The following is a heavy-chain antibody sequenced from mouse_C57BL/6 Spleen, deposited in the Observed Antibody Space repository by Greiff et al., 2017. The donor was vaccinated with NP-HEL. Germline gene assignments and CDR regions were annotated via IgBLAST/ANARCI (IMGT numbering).Heavy chain of an antibody. J-gene: IGHJ2*01. D-gene: IGHD2-5*01. CDR1: GYTFTDYY. CDR2: IYPGSGNT. V-gene: IGHV1-76*01. CDR3: ARGDYYSNYLDY. Sequence: QVQLQQSGAELVRPGASVKLSCKASGYTFTDYYINWVKQRPGQGLEWIARIYPGSGNTYYNEKFKGKATLTAEKSSSTAYMQLSSLTSEDSAVYFCARGDYYSNYLDYWGQGTTLTVSS.